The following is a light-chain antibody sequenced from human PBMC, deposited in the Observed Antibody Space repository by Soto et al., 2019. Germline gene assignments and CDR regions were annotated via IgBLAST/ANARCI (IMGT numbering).Light chain of an antibody. V-gene: IGLV1-44*01. J-gene: IGLJ3*02. CDR1: RSNIGINS. CDR3: AAWDVSLDGGV. Sequence: QSELTQLPSGSGAPGPGVTISCSGIRSNIGINSVTWYRQLPGTATKLLIYTNNQRPSGVPDRFSGSKSGTSASLAINGLQSEDEADYYCAAWDVSLDGGVFGGGTKLTVL. CDR2: TNN.